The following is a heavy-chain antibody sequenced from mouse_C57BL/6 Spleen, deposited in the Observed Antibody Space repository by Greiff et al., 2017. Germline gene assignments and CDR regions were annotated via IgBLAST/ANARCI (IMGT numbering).Heavy chain of an antibody. CDR1: GYTFTSYG. CDR2: FYPRSGNT. Sequence: VQLVESGAELARPGASVKLSCKASGYTFTSYGISWVKQRTGQGLEWIGEFYPRSGNTYYNEKFKGKATLTADKSSSTAYMELRSLTSEDSAVYFCARHYGNYFDYWGQGTTLSVSS. J-gene: IGHJ2*01. CDR3: ARHYGNYFDY. D-gene: IGHD1-1*01. V-gene: IGHV1-81*01.